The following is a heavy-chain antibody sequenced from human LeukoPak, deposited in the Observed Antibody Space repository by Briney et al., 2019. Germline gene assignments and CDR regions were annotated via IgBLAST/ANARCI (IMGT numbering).Heavy chain of an antibody. CDR2: INHSGST. J-gene: IGHJ5*02. CDR1: GGSFSGYY. Sequence: PSETLSLTCAVYGGSFSGYYWSWIRQPPGKGLEWIGEINHSGSTNYNPSLKSRVTISVDTSKNQFSLKLSSVTAADTAVYYCARHVVGSYSSSRGLQNWFDPWGQGTLVTVSS. V-gene: IGHV4-34*01. D-gene: IGHD6-13*01. CDR3: ARHVVGSYSSSRGLQNWFDP.